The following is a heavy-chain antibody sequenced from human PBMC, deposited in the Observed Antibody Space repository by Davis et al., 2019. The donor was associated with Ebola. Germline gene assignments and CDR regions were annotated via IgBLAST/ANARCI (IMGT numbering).Heavy chain of an antibody. Sequence: GGSLRLSCAASGFTFDDHAMSWVRQAPGKALEWVSLLRGNGYGTEYGDSVKGRFTISRDNSKIFLYLQVNDLRPEDTALYFCAKTRGYRLYYFEYWGQGTLVTVSS. V-gene: IGHV3-43*02. J-gene: IGHJ4*02. CDR3: AKTRGYRLYYFEY. CDR1: GFTFDDHA. D-gene: IGHD5-18*01. CDR2: LRGNGYGT.